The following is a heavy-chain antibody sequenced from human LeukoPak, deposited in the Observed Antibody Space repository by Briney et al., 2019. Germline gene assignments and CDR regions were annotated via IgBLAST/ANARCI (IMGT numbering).Heavy chain of an antibody. V-gene: IGHV1-8*03. CDR1: GYTFTSYD. Sequence: GASVKVSCKASGYTFTSYDINWVRQATGQGLEWMGWMNPNSGNTGYAQKFQGRVTITRNTSISTAYMELSSLRSEDTAVYYCTRCSGWYVGRRTVDYYYMDVWGKGTTVTVSS. CDR3: TRCSGWYVGRRTVDYYYMDV. J-gene: IGHJ6*03. CDR2: MNPNSGNT. D-gene: IGHD6-19*01.